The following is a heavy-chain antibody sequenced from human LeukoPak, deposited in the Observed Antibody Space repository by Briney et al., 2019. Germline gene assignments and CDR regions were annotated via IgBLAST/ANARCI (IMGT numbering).Heavy chain of an antibody. J-gene: IGHJ1*01. D-gene: IGHD2-15*01. Sequence: AGGSLRLSCAASGFTFSSYAMSWVRQAPGKGLEWVSAISGSGGSTYYADSVKGRFTISRDNSKNTLYLQMNSLRAEDTAVYYCAKYTLDCSGGSCYSAEYFQHWGQGTLVTVSS. CDR1: GFTFSSYA. CDR2: ISGSGGST. V-gene: IGHV3-23*01. CDR3: AKYTLDCSGGSCYSAEYFQH.